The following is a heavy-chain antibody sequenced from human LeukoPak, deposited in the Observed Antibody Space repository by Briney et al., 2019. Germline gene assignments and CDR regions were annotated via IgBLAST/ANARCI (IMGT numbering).Heavy chain of an antibody. J-gene: IGHJ4*02. CDR1: GGSFSGYY. V-gene: IGHV4-34*01. D-gene: IGHD3-22*01. CDR3: ARVEGYYDSSGYYYY. Sequence: SETLSLTCAVYGGSFSGYYWSWIRQPPGKGLEWIGEINHSGSTNYNPSLKSRVTISVDTSKNQFSLKLSSVTAADTAVYYCARVEGYYDSSGYYYYWGQGTLVTVSS. CDR2: INHSGST.